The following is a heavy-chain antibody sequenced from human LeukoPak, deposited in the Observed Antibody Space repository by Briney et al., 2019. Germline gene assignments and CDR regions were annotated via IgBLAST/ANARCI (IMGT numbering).Heavy chain of an antibody. CDR3: ARAYKASPLHNAIDS. CDR1: GGSFSGYF. J-gene: IGHJ4*02. D-gene: IGHD1-14*01. V-gene: IGHV4-34*01. CDR2: TDHSGTT. Sequence: PSETLFLTCAVYGGSFSGYFWSWIRQTPGKGLEWIGETDHSGTTNYNPSLKSRVIISPDTSKSQFSLKVNSVTAADTAVYYCARAYKASPLHNAIDSWGQGTLVTVSS.